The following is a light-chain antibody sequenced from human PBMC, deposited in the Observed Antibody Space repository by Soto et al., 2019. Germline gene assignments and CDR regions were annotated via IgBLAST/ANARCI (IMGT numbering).Light chain of an antibody. Sequence: QSVLTQPPSASGTPGQRVTIYWSGSSSNNGSNYAHWYRQLPGMAPKILIYKNDQRPSSLPDRFSGSKSGTSASLAISGLRSEDEADYYCAAWDDSLSGLVFGGGTQLTVL. V-gene: IGLV1-47*01. CDR1: SSNNGSNY. CDR3: AAWDDSLSGLV. CDR2: KND. J-gene: IGLJ2*01.